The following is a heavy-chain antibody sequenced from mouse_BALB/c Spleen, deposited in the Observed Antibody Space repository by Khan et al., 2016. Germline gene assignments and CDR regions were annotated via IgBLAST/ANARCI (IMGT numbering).Heavy chain of an antibody. V-gene: IGHV5-9-3*01. CDR1: GFTFSNYA. CDR2: ISSGGSYT. Sequence: EVELVESGGGLVKPGGSLKLSCAASGFTFSNYAMSWVRQTPEKRLEWVATISSGGSYTYYPDSVQGRFTISRDNAKNTLYLQMSSLRSEDTARYFWARELFTTVVATAFAYWGQGTLVTVSA. D-gene: IGHD1-1*01. J-gene: IGHJ3*01. CDR3: ARELFTTVVATAFAY.